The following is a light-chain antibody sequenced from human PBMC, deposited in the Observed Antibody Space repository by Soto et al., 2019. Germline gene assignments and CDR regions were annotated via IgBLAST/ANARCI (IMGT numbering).Light chain of an antibody. CDR1: SGHSSYA. CDR3: QTWGAGSP. V-gene: IGLV4-69*01. J-gene: IGLJ2*01. Sequence: QLVLTQSPSASASLGASVKLTCTLSSGHSSYAIAWHQQQPEKGPRYLMKLNSDGSHSKGDGIPDRFSGSSSGAERYLTIARLQSEDEADYYSQTWGAGSPFGGGTKLTVL. CDR2: LNSDGSH.